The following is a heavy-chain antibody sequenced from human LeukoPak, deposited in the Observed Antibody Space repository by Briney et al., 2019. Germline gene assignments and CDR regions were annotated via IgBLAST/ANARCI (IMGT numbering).Heavy chain of an antibody. J-gene: IGHJ3*02. CDR3: GGCTVGSCHGFDI. V-gene: IGHV3-48*03. CDR2: ISSSGSTI. CDR1: GFTFSSYE. D-gene: IGHD2-15*01. Sequence: PGGSLRLSCAASGFTFSSYEMNWVRQAPGKGLEWVSYISSSGSTIYYADSVKGRFTISRDNAKNSLYLQMNSLRAEDTADCARGGCTVGSCHGFDIWGQGTMVTVSS.